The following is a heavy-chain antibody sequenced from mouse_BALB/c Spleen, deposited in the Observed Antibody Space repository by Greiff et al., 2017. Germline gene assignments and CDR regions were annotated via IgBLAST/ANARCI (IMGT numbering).Heavy chain of an antibody. V-gene: IGHV14-1*02. D-gene: IGHD1-1*01. CDR3: ARSLTEPGFAY. CDR1: GFNIKDYY. J-gene: IGHJ3*01. CDR2: IDPENGNT. Sequence: EVQLQQSGAELVRPGALVKLSCKASGFNIKDYYMHWVKQRPEQGLEWIGWIDPENGNTIYDPKFQGKASITADTSSNTAYLQLSSLTSEDTAVYYCARSLTEPGFAYWGQGTLVTVSA.